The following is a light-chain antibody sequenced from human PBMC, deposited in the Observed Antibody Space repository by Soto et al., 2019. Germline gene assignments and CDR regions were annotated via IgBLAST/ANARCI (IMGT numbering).Light chain of an antibody. J-gene: IGLJ1*01. Sequence: QSVMTQPPSVSAAPGQRVTISCSGSSSNIGGNSVSWYQQLPGTAPKLMIYEVSNRPSGVSNRFSGSKSGNTASLTISGLQAEDEADYYCSSYTSSSTLVFGTGTKLTVL. V-gene: IGLV2-14*01. CDR1: SSNIGGNS. CDR3: SSYTSSSTLV. CDR2: EVS.